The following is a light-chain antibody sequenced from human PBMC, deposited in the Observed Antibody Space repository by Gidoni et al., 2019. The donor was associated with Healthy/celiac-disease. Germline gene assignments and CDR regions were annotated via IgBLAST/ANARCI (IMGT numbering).Light chain of an antibody. V-gene: IGKV1-39*01. J-gene: IGKJ2*01. CDR2: AAS. Sequence: DIQMTQSPSSLSASVGDRVTITCRASQSISSYLNWYQQKPGKDPKLLIYAASSLQSGVPSRFSGSGSGTDFSRTISSLQPEDFATYYCQQSYSTPRTFGQGTKLEIK. CDR1: QSISSY. CDR3: QQSYSTPRT.